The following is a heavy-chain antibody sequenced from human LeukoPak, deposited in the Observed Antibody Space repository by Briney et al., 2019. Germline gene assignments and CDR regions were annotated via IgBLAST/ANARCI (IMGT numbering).Heavy chain of an antibody. CDR1: GYTFTSYG. Sequence: ASVKVSCKASGYTFTSYGISWVRQAPGQGLEWMGWISAYNGNTNYVQRLQGRVTMTTDTSTSTAYMELRSLTSDDTAVYYCARDRRGGSYWHYWGQGTLVTVSS. CDR2: ISAYNGNT. CDR3: ARDRRGGSYWHY. V-gene: IGHV1-18*01. D-gene: IGHD1-26*01. J-gene: IGHJ4*02.